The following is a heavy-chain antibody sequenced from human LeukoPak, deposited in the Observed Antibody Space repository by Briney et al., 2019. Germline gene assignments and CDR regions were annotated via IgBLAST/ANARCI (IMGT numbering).Heavy chain of an antibody. CDR3: ASIAAAGYDAFDI. CDR1: GDSVSSNSAA. CDR2: TYYRSKWYN. V-gene: IGHV6-1*01. Sequence: SQTLSLTCAISGDSVSSNSAAWNWIRQSPSRGLEWLGRTYYRSKWYNDHAVSVKSRITINPDTSKNQFSLRLNSVTPEDTAVYYCASIAAAGYDAFDIWGQGTMVTVSS. J-gene: IGHJ3*02. D-gene: IGHD6-13*01.